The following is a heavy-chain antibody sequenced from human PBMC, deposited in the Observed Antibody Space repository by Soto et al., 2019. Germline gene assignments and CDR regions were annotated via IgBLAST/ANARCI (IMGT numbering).Heavy chain of an antibody. CDR1: GGSFSGYY. V-gene: IGHV4-34*01. Sequence: SETLSLTCAFYGGSFSGYYWSWIRQPPGKGLEWIGEINHSGSTNYSPSLKSRVTISVDTSKNHFSLKLSSVTAADTAVYYCARRPYHFFDYWGQGTLVTVSS. CDR2: INHSGST. J-gene: IGHJ4*02. CDR3: ARRPYHFFDY.